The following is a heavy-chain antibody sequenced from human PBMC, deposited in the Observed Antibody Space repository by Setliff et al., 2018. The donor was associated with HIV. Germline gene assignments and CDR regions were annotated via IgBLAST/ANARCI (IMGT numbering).Heavy chain of an antibody. CDR3: TRDLWGDDYYYNNMDV. Sequence: PSETLSLTCSVSGASITSHNWSWIRQAAGKGLEWIGRIYTRGNTHYNPSLRSRVTMSVDTSKNQFSLKVTSVTAADTAVYYCTRDLWGDDYYYNNMDVWGKGTTVTVSS. CDR1: GASITSHN. V-gene: IGHV4-4*07. D-gene: IGHD2-21*02. CDR2: IYTRGNT. J-gene: IGHJ6*03.